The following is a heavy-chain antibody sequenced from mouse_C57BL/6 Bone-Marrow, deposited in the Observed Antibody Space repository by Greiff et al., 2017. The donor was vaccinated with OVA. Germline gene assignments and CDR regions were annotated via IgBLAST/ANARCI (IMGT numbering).Heavy chain of an antibody. J-gene: IGHJ3*01. Sequence: EVQLVESGGGLVKPGGSLKLSCAASGFTFSSYAMSWVRQTPEKRLEWVATISDGGSYTYYPDNVKGRFTISRDKAKNNLYLQMSHLKPEDTAMYYCARDWSIFAYWGQGTLVTVSA. CDR3: ARDWSIFAY. V-gene: IGHV5-4*01. CDR1: GFTFSSYA. D-gene: IGHD2-10*02. CDR2: ISDGGSYT.